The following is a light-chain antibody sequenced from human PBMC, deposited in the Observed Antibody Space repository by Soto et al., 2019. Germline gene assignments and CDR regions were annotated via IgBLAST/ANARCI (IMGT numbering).Light chain of an antibody. Sequence: QSVLTQPPSVSGAPGQRITISCTGSSSNFGAGYDVHWYQQLPGTAPKLLIYANSNRPSGVPDRFSGSKSGTSASLAITGLQAEDEADYYCCLYIGATTYVFGTGTKVTVL. CDR2: ANS. J-gene: IGLJ1*01. CDR1: SSNFGAGYD. CDR3: CLYIGATTYV. V-gene: IGLV1-40*01.